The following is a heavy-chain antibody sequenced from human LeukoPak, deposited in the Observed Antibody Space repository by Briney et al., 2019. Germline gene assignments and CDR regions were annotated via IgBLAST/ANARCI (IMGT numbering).Heavy chain of an antibody. D-gene: IGHD1-1*01. CDR2: ISSSSHYI. J-gene: IGHJ4*02. CDR1: GFTFSSYA. V-gene: IGHV3-21*01. Sequence: PGGSLRLSCAASGFTFSSYARRWVRQAPGKGLEWVSSISSSSHYIYYADSVKGRFTISRDNAKNSLYLQMNSLRAEDTAVYYCAELERFDYWGQGTLVTVSS. CDR3: AELERFDY.